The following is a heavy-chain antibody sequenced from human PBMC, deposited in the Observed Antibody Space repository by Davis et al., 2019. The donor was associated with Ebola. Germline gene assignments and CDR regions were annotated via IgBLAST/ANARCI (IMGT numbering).Heavy chain of an antibody. CDR3: ARGSSRFHSSSWYRY. V-gene: IGHV4-34*01. D-gene: IGHD6-13*01. CDR1: AGSSRGHY. J-gene: IGHJ4*02. CDR2: INHSGRT. Sequence: SQTLSLTCPLYAGSSRGHYWSCIRHPPGKGLEWIGEINHSGRTNYNPSLKSRVTISVDTSKNQSSLKLSSVTAADTAVYYCARGSSRFHSSSWYRYWGQGTLVTVSS.